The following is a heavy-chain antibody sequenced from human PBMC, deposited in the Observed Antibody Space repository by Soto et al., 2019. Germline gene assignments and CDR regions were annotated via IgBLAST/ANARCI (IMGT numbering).Heavy chain of an antibody. Sequence: QVQLQESGPGLVKPSQTLSLTCTVSGGSISSGDYYWSWIRQPPGKGVEWIGYIYYSGSTYYNPSLKSRVTRSVDTSKNQFSLKLSSVTAADTAVYYCAREGTMVRGVSHWGQGTLVTVSS. J-gene: IGHJ4*02. CDR1: GGSISSGDYY. CDR2: IYYSGST. D-gene: IGHD3-10*01. CDR3: AREGTMVRGVSH. V-gene: IGHV4-30-4*01.